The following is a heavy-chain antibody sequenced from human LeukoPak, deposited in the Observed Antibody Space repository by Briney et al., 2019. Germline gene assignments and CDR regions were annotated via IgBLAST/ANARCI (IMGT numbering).Heavy chain of an antibody. Sequence: GGSLRLSCAASGFTFSSYSMNWVRQAPGKGLEWVSSISSSSSYIHYADSVKGRFTISRDNAKNSLYLQMNSLRAEDTAVYYCAREDGGNSPDYWGQGTLVTVSS. CDR3: AREDGGNSPDY. CDR2: ISSSSSYI. V-gene: IGHV3-21*01. D-gene: IGHD4-23*01. CDR1: GFTFSSYS. J-gene: IGHJ4*02.